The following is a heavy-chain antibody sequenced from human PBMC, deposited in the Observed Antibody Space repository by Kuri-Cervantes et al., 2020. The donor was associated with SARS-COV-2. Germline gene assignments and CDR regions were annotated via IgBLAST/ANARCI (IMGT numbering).Heavy chain of an antibody. CDR2: INTNTGNP. J-gene: IGHJ6*02. CDR1: GYTFTNFA. D-gene: IGHD2-15*01. V-gene: IGHV7-4-1*02. CDR3: ARPSDLLLLGMDV. Sequence: ASVKVSCKASGYTFTNFALNWVRQAPGQGLEWMGWINTNTGNPTYAQGFTGRFVFSLDTSVSTAYLQISSLKAEDTAVYYCARPSDLLLLGMDVWGQGTTVTVSS.